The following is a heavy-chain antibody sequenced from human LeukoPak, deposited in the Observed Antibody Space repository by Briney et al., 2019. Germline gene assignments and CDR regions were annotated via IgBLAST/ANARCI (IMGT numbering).Heavy chain of an antibody. CDR3: AQYGKRGWVIDY. J-gene: IGHJ4*02. CDR1: GGSIGSNY. D-gene: IGHD6-19*01. V-gene: IGHV4-59*12. Sequence: PSETLSLTCTVSGGSIGSNYWTWIRQPPGKGLEYIGYIYYTGGTNYNPSLRSRITISVDTSKNQFSLKLSSVTAADTAVYFCAQYGKRGWVIDYWGQGTLVTVSS. CDR2: IYYTGGT.